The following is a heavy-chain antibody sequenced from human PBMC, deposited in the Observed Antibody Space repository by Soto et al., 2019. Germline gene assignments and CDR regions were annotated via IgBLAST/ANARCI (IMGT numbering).Heavy chain of an antibody. Sequence: ASVKVSCKASGGNFNNYAISWVRQAPGQGLEWMGGILPLFGSANYAQKFQDRVTITADDSTSTAYMELSSLRSEDTAVYYCARGLYGREYNWFDPWGQGTLVTVSS. CDR2: ILPLFGSA. CDR3: ARGLYGREYNWFDP. J-gene: IGHJ5*02. V-gene: IGHV1-69*13. CDR1: GGNFNNYA. D-gene: IGHD4-17*01.